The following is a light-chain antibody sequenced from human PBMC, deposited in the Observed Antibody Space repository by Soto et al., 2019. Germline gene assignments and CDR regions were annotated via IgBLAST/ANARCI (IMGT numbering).Light chain of an antibody. CDR3: SSYTSSSTLAV. CDR1: SSDVGGYNY. CDR2: YVS. Sequence: QSALTQPASVSGSPGQSITISCTGTSSDVGGYNYVSWYQQHPGKAPKLMIVYVSNRPSGVSNRFSGSKSCNTASLTISGRQAEDEADYYCSSYTSSSTLAVFGTGTKLTVL. V-gene: IGLV2-14*01. J-gene: IGLJ1*01.